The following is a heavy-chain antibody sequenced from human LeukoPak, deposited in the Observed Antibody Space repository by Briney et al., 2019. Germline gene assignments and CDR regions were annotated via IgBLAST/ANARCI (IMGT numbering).Heavy chain of an antibody. V-gene: IGHV4-34*01. CDR2: INHSGST. J-gene: IGHJ4*02. CDR3: ARYSSSWDYFDY. D-gene: IGHD6-13*01. Sequence: SETLSLTCAVYGGSFSSYYWSWIRQPPGKGLEWIGEINHSGSTYYNPSLKSRVTISVDRSKNQFSLKLSSVTAADTAVYYCARYSSSWDYFDYWGQGTLVTVSS. CDR1: GGSFSSYY.